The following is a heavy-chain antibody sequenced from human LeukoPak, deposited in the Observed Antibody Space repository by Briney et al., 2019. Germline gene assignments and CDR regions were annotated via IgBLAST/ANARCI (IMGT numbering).Heavy chain of an antibody. D-gene: IGHD7-27*01. V-gene: IGHV3-23*01. CDR1: GFTFSSYA. CDR2: ISGSGGST. CDR3: AKDLGLYYYYGMDV. Sequence: GGSLRLSCAASGFTFSSYAMSWVRQAPGKGLEWVSAISGSGGSTYYADSVKGRLTISRDNSKNTLYLQMNSLRAEDTAVYYCAKDLGLYYYYGMDVWGKGTTVTVSS. J-gene: IGHJ6*04.